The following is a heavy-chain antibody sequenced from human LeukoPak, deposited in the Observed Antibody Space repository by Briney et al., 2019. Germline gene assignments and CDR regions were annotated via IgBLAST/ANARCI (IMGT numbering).Heavy chain of an antibody. Sequence: SVKVSCKASGGTFSSYAISWVRQAPGQGLEWMGGIIPIFGTANYAQKFQGRVTITADESTSTAYVELSSLRSEDTAVYYCARGTSSSWYGDYWGQGTLVTVSS. CDR1: GGTFSSYA. CDR3: ARGTSSSWYGDY. J-gene: IGHJ4*02. D-gene: IGHD6-13*01. CDR2: IIPIFGTA. V-gene: IGHV1-69*01.